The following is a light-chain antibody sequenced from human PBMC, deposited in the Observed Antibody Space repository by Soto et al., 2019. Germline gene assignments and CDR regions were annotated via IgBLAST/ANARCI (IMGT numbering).Light chain of an antibody. V-gene: IGKV4-1*01. J-gene: IGKJ4*01. Sequence: DIVMTQSPDSLAVSLGERVTINCKASQTALYSSNNKNYLAWYQQRPGQPPKLLIYWASTRESGVPDRFSGSGSGTDFTLTISSLQAEDVAVYYCQYYLGTPVTFGGGTKVEIK. CDR1: QTALYSSNNKNY. CDR3: QYYLGTPVT. CDR2: WAS.